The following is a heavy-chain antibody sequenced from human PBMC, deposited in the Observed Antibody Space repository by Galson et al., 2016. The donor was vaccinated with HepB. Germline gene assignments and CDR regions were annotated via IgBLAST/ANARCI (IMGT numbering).Heavy chain of an antibody. Sequence: SLRLSCAGSGFIFSTYAMNWVRQAPGKGLEWVSSIRGSGGGIDYADSVKGRFTISRDNSKNTFYLQMSSLRAEDTAVYYCAKEGGSRLTRVRGFLDPSDIWGQGTLVTVSS. CDR3: AKEGGSRLTRVRGFLDPSDI. CDR2: IRGSGGGI. CDR1: GFIFSTYA. J-gene: IGHJ3*02. V-gene: IGHV3-23*01. D-gene: IGHD3-10*01.